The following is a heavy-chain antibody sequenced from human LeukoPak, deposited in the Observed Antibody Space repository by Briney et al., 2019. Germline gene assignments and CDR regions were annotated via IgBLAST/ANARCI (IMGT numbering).Heavy chain of an antibody. Sequence: PGGSLRLSCAASGFTSDDYAMHWVRQAPGKGLEWVSYISDSGSSIYYADSVKGRFTISRDNAKNSLYLQMNSLRAEDTAVYYCASSVAFHYWGQGTLVTVSS. CDR2: ISDSGSSI. J-gene: IGHJ4*02. V-gene: IGHV3-11*01. D-gene: IGHD6-19*01. CDR1: GFTSDDYA. CDR3: ASSVAFHY.